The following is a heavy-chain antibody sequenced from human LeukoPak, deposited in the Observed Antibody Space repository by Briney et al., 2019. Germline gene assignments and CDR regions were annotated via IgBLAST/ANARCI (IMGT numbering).Heavy chain of an antibody. Sequence: ASVKVSCKASGYTFTSYGISWVRQAPGQGLEWMGWINPNSGGTNYAQKFQGRVTMTRDTSISTAYMELSRLRSDDTAVYYCARRTDSSSRLSDIWGQGTMVTVSS. J-gene: IGHJ3*02. CDR2: INPNSGGT. CDR1: GYTFTSYG. CDR3: ARRTDSSSRLSDI. D-gene: IGHD6-6*01. V-gene: IGHV1-2*02.